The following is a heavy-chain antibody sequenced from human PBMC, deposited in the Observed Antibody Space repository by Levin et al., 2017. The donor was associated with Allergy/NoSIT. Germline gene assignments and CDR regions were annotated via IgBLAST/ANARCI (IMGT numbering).Heavy chain of an antibody. CDR2: IYTSGST. D-gene: IGHD4-17*01. CDR1: GGSISSYY. J-gene: IGHJ4*02. Sequence: TAGGSLRLSCTVSGGSISSYYWSWIRQPAGKGLEWIGRIYTSGSTNYNPSLKSRVTMSVDTSKNQFSLKLSSVTAADTAVYYCARGFYGDYVDYWGQGTLVTVSS. CDR3: ARGFYGDYVDY. V-gene: IGHV4-4*07.